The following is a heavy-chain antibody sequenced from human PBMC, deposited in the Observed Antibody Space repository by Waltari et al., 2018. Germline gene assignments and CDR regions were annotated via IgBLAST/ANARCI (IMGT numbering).Heavy chain of an antibody. CDR3: ASGRSSWYSTFDY. CDR1: GFTVSSTY. V-gene: IGHV3-53*01. J-gene: IGHJ4*02. Sequence: EVQLVESGGGLIQPGGSLRLSCAASGFTVSSTYMNWVRQAPGKGLEWVSVIYSGGRTYYADSVKGRFTISRDNSKNTLYLQMNSLRAEDTAVYYCASGRSSWYSTFDYWGQGTLVTVSS. D-gene: IGHD6-13*01. CDR2: IYSGGRT.